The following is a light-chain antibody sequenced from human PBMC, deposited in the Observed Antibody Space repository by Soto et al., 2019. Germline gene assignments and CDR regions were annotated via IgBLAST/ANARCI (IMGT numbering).Light chain of an antibody. CDR3: QVWDSSSDHPEV. V-gene: IGLV3-21*04. CDR2: YNS. J-gene: IGLJ2*01. CDR1: NIGSKS. Sequence: SYELTQPPSVSVAPGQTARITCGGDNIGSKSVNWYQQKPGQAPVLVIYYNSDRPSGIPERFSGSNSGNTATLTISRVEAGDEADYYCQVWDSSSDHPEVFGGGTKLTVL.